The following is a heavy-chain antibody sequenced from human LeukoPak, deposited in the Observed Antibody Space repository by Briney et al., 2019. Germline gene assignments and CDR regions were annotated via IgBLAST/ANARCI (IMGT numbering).Heavy chain of an antibody. D-gene: IGHD3-10*02. CDR2: IRSKAYGGTT. Sequence: PGGSLRLSCTASGFTFGDYGMSWVRQAPGKGLEWVGFIRSKAYGGTTECAASVKGRFTISRDDSKSIAYLQMNSLKTEDTAVYYCASLGSGSYYNVLDYWGQGTLVAVSS. V-gene: IGHV3-49*04. CDR1: GFTFGDYG. J-gene: IGHJ4*02. CDR3: ASLGSGSYYNVLDY.